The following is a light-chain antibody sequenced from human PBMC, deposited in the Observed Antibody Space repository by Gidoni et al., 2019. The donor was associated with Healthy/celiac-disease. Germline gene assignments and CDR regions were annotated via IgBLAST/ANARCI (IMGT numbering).Light chain of an antibody. Sequence: SSLSASVGDRVTITCQASQDISNYLNWYQQKPGKAPKLLNYDASNLETGVPSRFSGSGSGTDFTFTISSLQPEDIATYYCQQYDNLPPYTFGQXTKLEIK. J-gene: IGKJ2*01. CDR1: QDISNY. V-gene: IGKV1-33*01. CDR3: QQYDNLPPYT. CDR2: DAS.